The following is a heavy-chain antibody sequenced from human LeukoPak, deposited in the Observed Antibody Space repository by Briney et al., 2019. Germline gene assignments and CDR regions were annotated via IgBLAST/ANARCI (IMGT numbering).Heavy chain of an antibody. D-gene: IGHD1-26*01. Sequence: GGSLRLSCAASGFTFSSYGMHWVRQAPGKGLEWVAVISYDGSNKYYADSVKGRFTISRDNPKNTLYPQMNSLRAEDTAVYYCAKFGGATDYWGQGTLVTVSS. CDR2: ISYDGSNK. V-gene: IGHV3-30*18. J-gene: IGHJ4*02. CDR1: GFTFSSYG. CDR3: AKFGGATDY.